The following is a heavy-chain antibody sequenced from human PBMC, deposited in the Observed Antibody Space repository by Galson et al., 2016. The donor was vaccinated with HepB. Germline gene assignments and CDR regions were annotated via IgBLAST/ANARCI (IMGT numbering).Heavy chain of an antibody. Sequence: SLRLSCAASGFTFGRHGMHWVRQAPGKGPEWVAVIWYDGSNKYYADSVKGRFTISRDNSENTVYLQTNSLRADDTAVYYCARDRGVYVYYSYGMDVWGQGTTVAVSS. CDR3: ARDRGVYVYYSYGMDV. D-gene: IGHD2-8*01. CDR1: GFTFGRHG. V-gene: IGHV3-33*01. J-gene: IGHJ6*02. CDR2: IWYDGSNK.